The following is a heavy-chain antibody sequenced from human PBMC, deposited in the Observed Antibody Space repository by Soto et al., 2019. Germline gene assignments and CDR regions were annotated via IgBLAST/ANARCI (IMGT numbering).Heavy chain of an antibody. J-gene: IGHJ4*01. CDR2: ISSGSRLT. CDR1: AFTFSDYY. V-gene: IGHV3-11*01. Sequence: GGSLRLSCAASAFTFSDYYMGWVRQAPGKGLDWVSYISSGSRLTWYADSVKGRFTISRDDAKNSLFLEMNSLRAEDTAVYYCYASAVVASDYWGRGTLVTVSS. D-gene: IGHD2-15*01. CDR3: YASAVVASDY.